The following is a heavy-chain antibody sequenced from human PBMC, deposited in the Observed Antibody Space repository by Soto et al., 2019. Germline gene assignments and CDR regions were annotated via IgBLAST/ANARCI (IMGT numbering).Heavy chain of an antibody. CDR2: ISYDGSNK. Sequence: HPGGSLRLSCAASGFTFSSYGIHWVRQAPGKGLEWVAAISYDGSNKYYADSVKGRFTISRDNSKNTLYLQMNSLRAEDTAVYYCAKDEGFSYGSTTLDYWGQGTLVTVSS. J-gene: IGHJ4*02. CDR3: AKDEGFSYGSTTLDY. V-gene: IGHV3-30*18. D-gene: IGHD5-18*01. CDR1: GFTFSSYG.